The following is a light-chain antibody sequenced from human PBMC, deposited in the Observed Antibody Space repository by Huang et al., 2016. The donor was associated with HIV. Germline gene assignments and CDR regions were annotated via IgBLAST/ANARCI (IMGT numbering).Light chain of an antibody. CDR1: QDIRNY. J-gene: IGKJ2*01. Sequence: IQMTQSPASLFASVGDRVTISCQASQDIRNYLNWYQQKPGKAPTLLIYGASNLETGVPSRFSGNGSGTDFSLTISSLQSEDIATYYCQQYDNLYTVGQGTKLEIK. CDR2: GAS. V-gene: IGKV1-33*01. CDR3: QQYDNLYT.